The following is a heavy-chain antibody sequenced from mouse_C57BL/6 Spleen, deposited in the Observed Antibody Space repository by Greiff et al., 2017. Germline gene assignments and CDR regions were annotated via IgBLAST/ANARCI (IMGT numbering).Heavy chain of an antibody. J-gene: IGHJ2*01. CDR3: TRWYTTVVAKRNYFDY. D-gene: IGHD1-1*01. Sequence: VQLQQSGTVLARPGASVKMSCKTSGYTFTSYWMHWVNQRPGQGLEWIGAIYPGNSDTSYNQKFKGKAKLTAVTSASAAYMELSSLTNEDSAVYYCTRWYTTVVAKRNYFDYGGQGTTLTVSS. CDR1: GYTFTSYW. CDR2: IYPGNSDT. V-gene: IGHV1-5*01.